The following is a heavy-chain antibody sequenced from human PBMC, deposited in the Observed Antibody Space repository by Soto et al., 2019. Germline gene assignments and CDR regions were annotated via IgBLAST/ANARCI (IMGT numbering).Heavy chain of an antibody. CDR1: GFTFSDYW. J-gene: IGHJ4*02. CDR2: ISNDGSTA. V-gene: IGHV3-74*01. CDR3: ARDYSVG. D-gene: IGHD2-15*01. Sequence: EVQLVESGGGLVQPGGSLRLSCAASGFTFSDYWMHWVRQAPGKGLVWVSRISNDGSTAIYADSVKGRFTSSRDNAKNTLYLQMNSLRADDTAVYYCARDYSVGWGQGTLVTVSS.